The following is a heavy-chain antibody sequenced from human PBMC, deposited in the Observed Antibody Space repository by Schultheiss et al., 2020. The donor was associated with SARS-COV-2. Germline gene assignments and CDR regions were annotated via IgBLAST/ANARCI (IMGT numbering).Heavy chain of an antibody. CDR3: ARLETTVTNYYYYYYMDV. Sequence: SQTLSLTCTVSGGSISSYYWSWIRQPPGKGLEWIGRIYTSGSTNYNPSLKSRVTISVDTSKNQFSLKLSSVTAADTAVYYCARLETTVTNYYYYYYMDVWGKGTTVTVSS. CDR2: IYTSGST. CDR1: GGSISSYY. V-gene: IGHV4-4*08. D-gene: IGHD4-11*01. J-gene: IGHJ6*03.